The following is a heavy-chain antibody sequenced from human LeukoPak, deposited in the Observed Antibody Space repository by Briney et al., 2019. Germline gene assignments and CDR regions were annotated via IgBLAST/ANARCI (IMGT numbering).Heavy chain of an antibody. CDR3: ARGVGRRYFDWLPITPGGMDV. J-gene: IGHJ6*02. CDR1: GGSFSGYY. D-gene: IGHD3-9*01. CDR2: INHSGST. V-gene: IGHV4-34*01. Sequence: SETLSLTCAVYGGSFSGYYWSLIRQPPGKGPEWIGEINHSGSTNYNPSLKSRVTISVDTSKNQFSLKLSSVTAADTAVYYCARGVGRRYFDWLPITPGGMDVWGQGTTVTVSS.